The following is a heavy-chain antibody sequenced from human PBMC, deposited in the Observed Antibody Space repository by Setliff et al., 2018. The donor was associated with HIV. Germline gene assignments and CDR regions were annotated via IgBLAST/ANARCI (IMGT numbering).Heavy chain of an antibody. V-gene: IGHV3-21*01. J-gene: IGHJ4*02. CDR1: GFNFNTYS. D-gene: IGHD1-26*01. CDR2: ISSSGTYI. Sequence: GGSLRLSCAASGFNFNTYSMNWVRQAPGRGLESVASISSSGTYIYYADSLKGRFTISRDNAKNSLYLQMNSLIAEDTAVYYCARDLRDYVGKFDYWGQGTLVTVSS. CDR3: ARDLRDYVGKFDY.